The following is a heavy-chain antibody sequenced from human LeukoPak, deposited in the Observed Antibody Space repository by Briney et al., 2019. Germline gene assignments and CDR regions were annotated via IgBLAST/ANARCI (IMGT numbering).Heavy chain of an antibody. J-gene: IGHJ4*02. CDR2: ITHIVRT. Sequence: TLSPTCALYGGSPTAFYRSWVRPPPRKGLGWDGEITHIVRTTNNPSLKSRVTISVDTSKNQFSLKLSSVTAADTAVYYCARVARGVEVVTMGSFDYWGQGTLVTVSS. D-gene: IGHD4-11*01. V-gene: IGHV4-34*01. CDR3: ARVARGVEVVTMGSFDY. CDR1: GGSPTAFY.